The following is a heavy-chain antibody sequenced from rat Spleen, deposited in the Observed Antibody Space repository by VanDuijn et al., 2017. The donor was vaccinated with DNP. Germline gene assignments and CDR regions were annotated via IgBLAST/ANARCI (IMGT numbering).Heavy chain of an antibody. V-gene: IGHV5S10*01. J-gene: IGHJ4*01. CDR1: GFTFSDYN. CDR3: ATSAIPGAMDA. D-gene: IGHD1-2*01. Sequence: EVQLVESGGGLVQPGRSLKLSCAASGFTFSDYNMAWVRQAPKKGLEWVATIIYDGSRTYYRDSVKGRFTISRDNAKSTLYLQMDSLRSEDTATYYCATSAIPGAMDAWGQGTSVTVSS. CDR2: IIYDGSRT.